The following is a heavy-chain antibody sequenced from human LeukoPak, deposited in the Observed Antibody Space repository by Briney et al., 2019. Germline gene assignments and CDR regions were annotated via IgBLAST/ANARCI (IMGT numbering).Heavy chain of an antibody. Sequence: SETLSLTCAVYGGSFSGYYWSWIRQPPGKGLGWIGEINHSGSTNYNPSLKSRVTISVDTSKNQFSLKLSSVTTADTAVYYCARRGDWLSYYYYMDVWGKGTTVTISS. D-gene: IGHD3-9*01. CDR1: GGSFSGYY. CDR3: ARRGDWLSYYYYMDV. J-gene: IGHJ6*03. CDR2: INHSGST. V-gene: IGHV4-34*01.